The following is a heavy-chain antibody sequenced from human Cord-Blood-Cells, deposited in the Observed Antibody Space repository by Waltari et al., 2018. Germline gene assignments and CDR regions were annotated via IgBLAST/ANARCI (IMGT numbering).Heavy chain of an antibody. CDR2: IILIFGTA. V-gene: IGHV1-69*01. D-gene: IGHD5-18*01. CDR1: GGTFSSYA. J-gene: IGHJ5*02. CDR3: ARGGYSYGTDWFDP. Sequence: QVQLVQSGAEVKKPGSSVKVSCKASGGTFSSYAISWVRQAPGQGLEWMGGIILIFGTANYAQKCEGRVTITADESTSTAYMELSSLRSEDTAVYYCARGGYSYGTDWFDPWGQGTLVTVSS.